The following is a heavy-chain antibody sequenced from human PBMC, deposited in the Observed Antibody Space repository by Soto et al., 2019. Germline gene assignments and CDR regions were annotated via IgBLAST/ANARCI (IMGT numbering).Heavy chain of an antibody. J-gene: IGHJ6*02. Sequence: TWSISGFSLTTGRMGVSWIRQPPGKALEWLAHIFSNNERSYTTSLQNRLSISADNSKRQVVLTMTDVGPVDTATYFCARLVADSSWYYYGLDVWGHGASVTVS. D-gene: IGHD3-10*01. V-gene: IGHV2-26*03. CDR2: IFSNNER. CDR1: GFSLTTGRMG. CDR3: ARLVADSSWYYYGLDV.